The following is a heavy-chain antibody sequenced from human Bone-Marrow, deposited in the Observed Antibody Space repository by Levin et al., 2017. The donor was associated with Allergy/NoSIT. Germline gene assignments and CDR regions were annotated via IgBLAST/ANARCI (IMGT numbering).Heavy chain of an antibody. D-gene: IGHD1/OR15-1a*01. V-gene: IGHV3-9*01. CDR3: VKSLNTMTIHDGFDF. CDR1: KFIFDDYG. Sequence: LSLTCATSKFIFDDYGMYWVRQAPGKGLEWVSGISWNSGKTHYADSVKGRFIISRDNAKNSLYLQMNSLSTEDTALYYCVKSLNTMTIHDGFDFWGQGTMVTVSA. CDR2: ISWNSGKT. J-gene: IGHJ3*01.